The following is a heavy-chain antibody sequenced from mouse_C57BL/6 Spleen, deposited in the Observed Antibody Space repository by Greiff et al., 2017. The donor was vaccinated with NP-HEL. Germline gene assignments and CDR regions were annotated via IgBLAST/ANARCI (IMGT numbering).Heavy chain of an antibody. V-gene: IGHV1-12*01. CDR2: IYPGNGDT. J-gene: IGHJ3*01. D-gene: IGHD1-1*01. Sequence: LQQSGAELVRPGASVKMSCKASGYTFTSYNMHWVKQTPRQGLEWIGAIYPGNGDTSYNQKFKGKATLTVDKSSSTAYMQLSSLTSEDSAVYFCARSHYYGSSYWFAYWGQGTLVTVSA. CDR1: GYTFTSYN. CDR3: ARSHYYGSSYWFAY.